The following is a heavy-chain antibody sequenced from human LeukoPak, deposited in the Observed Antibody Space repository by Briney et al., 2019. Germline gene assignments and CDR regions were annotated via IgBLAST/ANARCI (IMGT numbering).Heavy chain of an antibody. CDR1: GFTFSSYS. V-gene: IGHV3-53*01. D-gene: IGHD2-21*02. CDR2: IYSGGST. CDR3: FVVVTAIYY. Sequence: GGSLRLSCAASGFTFSSYSMNWVRQAPGTGLEWVSVIYSGGSTYYADSVKGRFTISRDNSNNTLYLQMNSLRAEDTAVYYCFVVVTAIYYWGQGTLVTVSS. J-gene: IGHJ4*02.